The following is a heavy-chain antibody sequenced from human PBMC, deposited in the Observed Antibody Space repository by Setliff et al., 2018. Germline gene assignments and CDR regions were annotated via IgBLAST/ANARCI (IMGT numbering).Heavy chain of an antibody. CDR1: GGTLSDYS. J-gene: IGHJ4*02. CDR2: IYPGDSDT. D-gene: IGHD4-17*01. V-gene: IGHV5-51*01. CDR3: ARHTVEPGFDY. Sequence: KVSCKASGGTLSDYSISWVRQMPGKGLEWMGIIYPGDSDTRYSPSFQGQVTISADKSNSTAYLQWSSLKASDTAMHYCARHTVEPGFDYWGQGTLVTVSS.